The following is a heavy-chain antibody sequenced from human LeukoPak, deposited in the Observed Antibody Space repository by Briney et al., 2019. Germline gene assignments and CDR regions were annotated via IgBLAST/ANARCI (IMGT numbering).Heavy chain of an antibody. CDR3: ASDIYLRSYLTFDY. CDR1: GFTVSSNC. CDR2: IYSGGST. D-gene: IGHD1-26*01. Sequence: GGSLRLSCAASGFTVSSNCMSWVRQAPGKGLEWVSVIYSGGSTYYADSVKGRFTISRDNSKNTLYLQMNSLRAEDTAVYYCASDIYLRSYLTFDYWGQGTLVTVSS. V-gene: IGHV3-53*01. J-gene: IGHJ4*02.